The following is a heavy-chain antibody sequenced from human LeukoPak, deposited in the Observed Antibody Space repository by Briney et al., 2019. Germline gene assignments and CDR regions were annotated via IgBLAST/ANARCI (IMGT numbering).Heavy chain of an antibody. V-gene: IGHV4-34*01. CDR2: INHSGST. D-gene: IGHD4-17*01. J-gene: IGHJ3*02. CDR3: ARGNNGDRPPDASDI. Sequence: SETLSLTCAVYGGSFSGYYWSWIRQPPGKGLEWIGEINHSGSTNYNPSLKSRVTISVDTSQNQFSLKLSSVTAADTAVYYCARGNNGDRPPDASDIWGQGTMVTVSS. CDR1: GGSFSGYY.